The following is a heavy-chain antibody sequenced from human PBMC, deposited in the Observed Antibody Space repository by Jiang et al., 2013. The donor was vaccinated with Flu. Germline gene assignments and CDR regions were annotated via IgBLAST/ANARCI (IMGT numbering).Heavy chain of an antibody. D-gene: IGHD1-1*01. V-gene: IGHV1-8*01. CDR3: VSVGLERLWWFDP. J-gene: IGHJ5*02. CDR1: GYTFTSYD. CDR2: MNPNSGNT. Sequence: QLVESGAEVKKPGASVKVSCKASGYTFTSYDINWVRQATGQGLEWMGWMNPNSGNTGYAQKFQGRVTMTRNTSISTAYMELSSLRSEDTAVYYCVSVGLERLWWFDPWGQGTLVTVSS.